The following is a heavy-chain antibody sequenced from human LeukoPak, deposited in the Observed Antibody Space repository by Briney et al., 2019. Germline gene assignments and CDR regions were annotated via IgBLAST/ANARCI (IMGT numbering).Heavy chain of an antibody. V-gene: IGHV3-74*01. CDR1: GFTFSSYW. CDR3: ARDLAFGVVTHNFDC. CDR2: INSDGSST. D-gene: IGHD3-3*01. J-gene: IGHJ4*02. Sequence: GGSLRLSCAASGFTFSSYWMHWVRQAPGKGLVWVSRINSDGSSTSYADSVKGRFTISRDNAKNTLYLQMNSLRAEDTAVYYCARDLAFGVVTHNFDCWGQGTLVTVSS.